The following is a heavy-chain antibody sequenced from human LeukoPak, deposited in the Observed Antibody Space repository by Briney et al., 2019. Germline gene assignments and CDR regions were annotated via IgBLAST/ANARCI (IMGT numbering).Heavy chain of an antibody. J-gene: IGHJ4*02. Sequence: GGSLRLSCAASGFTLSKAWMNWVRQAPGKGLEWVARIKTKSQGGTTDYTAPVKGRFAISRDDSENRLYMQMNSLKSEDTAVYYCAVGLRKTDTDCWGQGTLVTVSS. D-gene: IGHD1-14*01. CDR2: IKTKSQGGTT. CDR3: AVGLRKTDTDC. CDR1: GFTLSKAW. V-gene: IGHV3-15*05.